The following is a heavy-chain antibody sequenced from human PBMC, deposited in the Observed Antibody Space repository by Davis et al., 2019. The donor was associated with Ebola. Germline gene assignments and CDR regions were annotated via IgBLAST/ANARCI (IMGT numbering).Heavy chain of an antibody. V-gene: IGHV6-1*01. D-gene: IGHD3-22*01. CDR1: GDSVSSHSVV. CDR3: ARATYYYDSSGYLYYSYYGMDV. J-gene: IGHJ6*02. Sequence: SQTPSLTRAISGDSVSSHSVVWNWIRQSPSRGLEWLGRTYYRSKWYNDYAVSVKSRITINPDTSKNQFSLQLNSVTPEDTAVYYCARATYYYDSSGYLYYSYYGMDVWGQGTTVTVSS. CDR2: TYYRSKWYN.